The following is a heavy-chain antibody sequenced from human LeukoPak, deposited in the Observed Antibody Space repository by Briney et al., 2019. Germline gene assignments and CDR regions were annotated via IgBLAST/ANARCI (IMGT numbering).Heavy chain of an antibody. Sequence: PGGSLRLSCAGSGFTFRTYAMAWVRQAPGKGLEWVSSINSGGDDRYYADSVKGRFTISRDDFKNTLYLQMNSLRAEDTAVYYCVKPPRLSIIRGEGMDVWGQGTTVTVSS. J-gene: IGHJ6*02. D-gene: IGHD3-10*01. CDR3: VKPPRLSIIRGEGMDV. CDR2: INSGGDDR. V-gene: IGHV3-23*01. CDR1: GFTFRTYA.